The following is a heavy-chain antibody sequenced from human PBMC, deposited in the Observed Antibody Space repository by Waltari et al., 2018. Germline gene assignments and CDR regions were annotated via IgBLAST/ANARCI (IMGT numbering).Heavy chain of an antibody. J-gene: IGHJ5*02. CDR2: ISYDGNDK. D-gene: IGHD3-16*01. CDR1: GFTFSNYG. CDR3: AKPAHSYGFSAADA. Sequence: QVHLVESGGGVVQPGKSLRLSCAASGFTFSNYGIHWVRQAPGKGLEWVASISYDGNDKYYADSMKGRFTISRDNSKNTVFLQMNSLRREDTALFYCAKPAHSYGFSAADAWGQGTLVTVSS. V-gene: IGHV3-30*18.